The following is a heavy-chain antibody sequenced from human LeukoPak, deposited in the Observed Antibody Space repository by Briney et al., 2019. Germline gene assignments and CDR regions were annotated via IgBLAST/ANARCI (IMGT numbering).Heavy chain of an antibody. CDR1: GFTFDDYA. CDR3: AKDIQYYYDSSGAFDY. Sequence: GRSLRLSCAASGFTFDDYAMHWVRQAPGKGLEWVSGISWNSGSIGYADSVKGRFTISRDNAKNSLYLQMNSLRAEDTALYYCAKDIQYYYDSSGAFDYWGQGTLVTVS. D-gene: IGHD3-22*01. V-gene: IGHV3-9*01. J-gene: IGHJ4*02. CDR2: ISWNSGSI.